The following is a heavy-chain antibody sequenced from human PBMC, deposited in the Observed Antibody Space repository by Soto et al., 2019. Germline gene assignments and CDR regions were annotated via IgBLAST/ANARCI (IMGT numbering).Heavy chain of an antibody. CDR1: GYSFTRSF. V-gene: IGHV5-51*01. D-gene: IGHD3-10*01. CDR3: ARLFRYGSGSGGMDV. CDR2: IYPGDSDT. J-gene: IGHJ6*02. Sequence: GQTGTLSDTGPGYSFTRSFIGWVRQMPGKGLEWMGIIYPGDSDTRYSPSFQGQVTISADKSISTAYLQWSSLKASDTAMYYCARLFRYGSGSGGMDVWGQGTTVTGS.